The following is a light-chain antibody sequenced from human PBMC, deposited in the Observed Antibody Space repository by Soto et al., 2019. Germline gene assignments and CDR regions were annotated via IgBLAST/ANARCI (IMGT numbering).Light chain of an antibody. CDR2: KAS. CDR1: QRISTW. J-gene: IGKJ1*01. V-gene: IGKV1-5*03. CDR3: QQYNIYSS. Sequence: DIQMTQSPSTLSASVGDRVTITCRASQRISTWLAWYQQKPGKAPKLLIYKASTLESGVPSRFSGSGSGTEFTLTISSLQPDDFATYYCQQYNIYSSFGQGTKVEIK.